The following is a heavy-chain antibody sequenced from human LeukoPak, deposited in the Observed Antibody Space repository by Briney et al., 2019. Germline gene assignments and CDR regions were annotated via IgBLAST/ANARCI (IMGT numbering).Heavy chain of an antibody. Sequence: QSGGSLRLSCAASGFTFSTYSMNWVRQAPGKGLEWVSYISSSSSTIYYADSVKGRFTISRDNSKSTLCLQMNSLRAEDTAVYYCAKLYGELFTPLFDYWGQGTLVTVSS. CDR2: ISSSSSTI. J-gene: IGHJ4*02. CDR3: AKLYGELFTPLFDY. V-gene: IGHV3-48*01. CDR1: GFTFSTYS. D-gene: IGHD3-10*01.